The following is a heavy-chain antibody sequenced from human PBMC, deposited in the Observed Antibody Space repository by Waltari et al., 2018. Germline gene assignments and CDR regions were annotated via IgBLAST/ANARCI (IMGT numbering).Heavy chain of an antibody. J-gene: IGHJ5*02. V-gene: IGHV4-30-4*08. D-gene: IGHD2-15*01. Sequence: QVQLQESGPGLVKPSQTLSLTCTVSGGSISSGDYYWSWIRQPPGKVMEWIGYISYTGTTHYSPSLRSRVIMSIDTSKTQFSLKLSSVTAADTALYFCARGITVAALDTWGQGTLVTVSS. CDR2: ISYTGTT. CDR3: ARGITVAALDT. CDR1: GGSISSGDYY.